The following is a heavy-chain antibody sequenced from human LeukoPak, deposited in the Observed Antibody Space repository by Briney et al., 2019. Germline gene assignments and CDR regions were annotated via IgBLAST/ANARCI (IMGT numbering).Heavy chain of an antibody. V-gene: IGHV1-2*06. D-gene: IGHD1-26*01. CDR3: ARETYNGRYHYFDY. CDR2: INPKSGGT. J-gene: IGHJ4*02. CDR1: GYTFIDYY. Sequence: GASVKVSCKASGYTFIDYYIHWVRQAPGQGLEWMGRINPKSGGTNHAQKFQGRVTMTRDTSISTAYMELSSLRSDDTAVYFCARETYNGRYHYFDYWGQGTLVTVSS.